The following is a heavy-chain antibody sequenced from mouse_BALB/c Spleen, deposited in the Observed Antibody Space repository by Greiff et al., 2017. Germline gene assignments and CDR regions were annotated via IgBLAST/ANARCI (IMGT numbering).Heavy chain of an antibody. CDR1: GYSFTGYY. CDR3: ARRMITYAMDY. CDR2: INPYNGAT. J-gene: IGHJ4*01. Sequence: VQLQQSGPELVKPGASVKISCKASGYSFTGYYMHWVKQSHVKSLEWIGRINPYNGATSYNQNFKDKASLTVDKSSSTAYMELHSLTSEDSAVYYCARRMITYAMDYWGQGTSVTVSS. V-gene: IGHV1-31*01. D-gene: IGHD2-4*01.